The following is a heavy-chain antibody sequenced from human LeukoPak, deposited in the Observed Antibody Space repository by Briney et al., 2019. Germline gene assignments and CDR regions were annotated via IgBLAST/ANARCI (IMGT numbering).Heavy chain of an antibody. Sequence: PSETLSLTCTVSGGSISSGGYYWNWIRQHPGKGLEWIGYIYYSGSTYYNPSLKSRVTISVDTSKNQFSLKLSSVTAADTAVYYCARSLRYYYDSSGYYIDYWGQGTLVTVSS. J-gene: IGHJ4*02. CDR1: GGSISSGGYY. CDR2: IYYSGST. CDR3: ARSLRYYYDSSGYYIDY. V-gene: IGHV4-31*03. D-gene: IGHD3-22*01.